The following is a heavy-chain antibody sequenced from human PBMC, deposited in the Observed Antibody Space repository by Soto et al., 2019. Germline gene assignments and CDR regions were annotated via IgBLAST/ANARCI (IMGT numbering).Heavy chain of an antibody. CDR2: INPSGGST. D-gene: IGHD3-10*01. CDR3: ARDFLPQGNYYYGMDV. Sequence: XSVKVCCKASGYTLTSYYMHWVRQAPGQGLEWMGIINPSGGSTSYAQKFQGRVTMTRDTSTSTVYMELSSLRSEDTAVYYCARDFLPQGNYYYGMDVWAQGTTVTVSS. V-gene: IGHV1-46*01. J-gene: IGHJ6*02. CDR1: GYTLTSYY.